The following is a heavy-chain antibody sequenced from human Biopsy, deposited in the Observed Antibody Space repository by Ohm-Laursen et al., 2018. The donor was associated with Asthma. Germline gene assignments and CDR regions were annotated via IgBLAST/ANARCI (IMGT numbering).Heavy chain of an antibody. V-gene: IGHV3-23*01. Sequence: GQTLSLTCAATGFTLSSCAIHWVRQAPGKGLEWVPVISSGGGTIDYADSVKGRFTISRNISTNTVYLQMDSLSADDTAVYYCAKVGHGYGDYVGYLDPWGQGTLVTVSS. D-gene: IGHD4-17*01. CDR2: ISSGGGTI. CDR1: GFTLSSCA. CDR3: AKVGHGYGDYVGYLDP. J-gene: IGHJ5*02.